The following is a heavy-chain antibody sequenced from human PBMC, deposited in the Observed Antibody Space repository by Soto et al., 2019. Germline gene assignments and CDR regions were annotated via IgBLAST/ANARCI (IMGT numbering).Heavy chain of an antibody. CDR3: ARHDLGKGNAFDI. J-gene: IGHJ3*02. CDR2: IYPGDSDT. Sequence: GESLKISCEASAYTFTSYWIGWVRQMPGKGLEWVGIIYPGDSDTRYSPSFQGQVTISADKSISTAFLQWSSLEASDTAIYYCARHDLGKGNAFDIWGQGTTVTVSS. V-gene: IGHV5-51*01. CDR1: AYTFTSYW. D-gene: IGHD7-27*01.